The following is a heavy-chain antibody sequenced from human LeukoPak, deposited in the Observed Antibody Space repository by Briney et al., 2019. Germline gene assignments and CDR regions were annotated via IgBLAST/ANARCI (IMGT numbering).Heavy chain of an antibody. D-gene: IGHD2-15*01. CDR1: GYTFTDYY. V-gene: IGHV1-2*02. CDR3: SRVVVAVTNAFEI. J-gene: IGHJ3*02. CDR2: INPNTGGT. Sequence: GASVTVSCKASGYTFTDYYLHWVRQAPGQGLEWMGGINPNTGGTSYTQKFQGRVSMTWDTSIGTAYMELSRLRSDDTAVYYCSRVVVAVTNAFEIWGQGTMVTVSS.